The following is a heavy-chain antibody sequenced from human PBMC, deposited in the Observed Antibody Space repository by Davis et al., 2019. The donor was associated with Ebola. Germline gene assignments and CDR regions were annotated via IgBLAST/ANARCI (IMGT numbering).Heavy chain of an antibody. J-gene: IGHJ4*02. CDR1: GFSFSTSV. V-gene: IGHV3-48*02. CDR2: ISSSSGTI. D-gene: IGHD1-26*01. Sequence: PGGSLRLSCAASGFSFSTSVMNWVRQAPGKGLEWVSYISSSSGTIYYADSVKGRFTISRDNAKNSLYLQMNSLRDEDTAVYYCSRGGSSTWTTFEYWGQGTLITVSS. CDR3: SRGGSSTWTTFEY.